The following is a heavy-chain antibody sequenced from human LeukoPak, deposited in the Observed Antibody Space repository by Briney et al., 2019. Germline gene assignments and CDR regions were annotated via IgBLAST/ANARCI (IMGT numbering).Heavy chain of an antibody. J-gene: IGHJ4*02. D-gene: IGHD3-3*01. CDR3: ARRVNYYDFWSGSFDY. CDR2: IYHSGST. Sequence: PSETLSLTCAVSGGFISSGGYSWSWSRQPPGKGLEWIGYIYHSGSTYYNPSLKSRVTISVDRSKNQFSLKLSSVTAADTAVYYCARRVNYYDFWSGSFDYWGQGTLVTVSS. CDR1: GGFISSGGYS. V-gene: IGHV4-30-2*01.